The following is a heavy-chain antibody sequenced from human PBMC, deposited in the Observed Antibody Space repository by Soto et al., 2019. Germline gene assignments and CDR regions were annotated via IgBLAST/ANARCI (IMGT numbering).Heavy chain of an antibody. CDR1: GGSISVYY. Sequence: PSETLSLTFTISGGSISVYYWSWIRQSPGQGLEWIGYIYASGSPYYNPSLKTRVTISADTSKNQISLKLTSATADGTAVYFCARGVVPSPPRYWGRGTLGTVSS. CDR3: ARGVVPSPPRY. J-gene: IGHJ4*02. CDR2: IYASGSP. D-gene: IGHD2-21*01. V-gene: IGHV4-59*01.